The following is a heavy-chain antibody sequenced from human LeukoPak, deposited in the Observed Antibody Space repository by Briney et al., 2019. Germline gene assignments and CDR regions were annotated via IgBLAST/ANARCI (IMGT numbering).Heavy chain of an antibody. CDR1: GFTFSSYA. CDR2: ISGSGGST. V-gene: IGHV3-23*01. D-gene: IGHD4-17*01. CDR3: ATCYGDFPPTSDAFDI. Sequence: PGGSLRLSCAASGFTFSSYAMSWVRQAPGKGLEWVSAISGSGGSTYYADSVKGRFTISRDNSKNTLYLQMNSLRAEDTAVYYCATCYGDFPPTSDAFDIWGQGTMVTVSS. J-gene: IGHJ3*02.